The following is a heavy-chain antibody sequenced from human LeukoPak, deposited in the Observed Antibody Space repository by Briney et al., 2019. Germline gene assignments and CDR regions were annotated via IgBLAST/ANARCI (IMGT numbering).Heavy chain of an antibody. D-gene: IGHD6-13*01. J-gene: IGHJ5*02. V-gene: IGHV4-61*02. CDR3: ASGYSSSWYTS. CDR1: GGSISSSSYY. CDR2: IYTSGST. Sequence: PSETLSLTCTVSGGSISSSSYYWSWIRQPAGKGLEWIGRIYTSGSTNYNPSLKSRVTMSVDTSKNQFSLKLSSVTAADTAVYYCASGYSSSWYTSWGQGTLVTVSS.